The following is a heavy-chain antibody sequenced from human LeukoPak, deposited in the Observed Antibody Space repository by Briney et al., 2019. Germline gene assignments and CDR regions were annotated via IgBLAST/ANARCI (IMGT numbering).Heavy chain of an antibody. CDR1: GFTVITND. D-gene: IGHD2-2*01. J-gene: IGHJ4*02. Sequence: GGSLRLSCAASGFTVITNDMTWVRQAPGKGLEWVSVLYSDGNTKYADSVQGRFTISRDNSKNTLDLQMNSLRAGDTAIYYCAKGISTPDYWGQGTLVTVSS. CDR2: LYSDGNT. V-gene: IGHV3-53*01. CDR3: AKGISTPDY.